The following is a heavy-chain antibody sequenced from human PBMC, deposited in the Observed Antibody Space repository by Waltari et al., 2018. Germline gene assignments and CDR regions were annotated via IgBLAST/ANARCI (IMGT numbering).Heavy chain of an antibody. V-gene: IGHV3-23*01. CDR3: VCFCTDYSGRHDY. CDR1: GFSFSSYA. CDR2: ISASSDST. J-gene: IGHJ4*02. Sequence: EVQLLESGGGLVQPGGSLRLSCVASGFSFSSYAMRWVRQVPGKGLEWVSSISASSDSTHFAASVKGRFIISRDNSENTLYLRMNSLRVEDSAIYYCVCFCTDYSGRHDYWGQGTLVTVSS. D-gene: IGHD1-26*01.